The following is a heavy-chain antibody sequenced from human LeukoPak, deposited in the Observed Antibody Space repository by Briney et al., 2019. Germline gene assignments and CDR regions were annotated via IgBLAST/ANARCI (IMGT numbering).Heavy chain of an antibody. J-gene: IGHJ3*02. Sequence: QAGGSLRLSCVASGFTFDDFAMHWVRQAPGKGLEWVSGINWNSRTTGYADSVKGRFTISRENAKNSLYLQMNSLRAGDTAVYYCANSKGGGNAFDIWGQGTMVTVSS. V-gene: IGHV3-9*01. CDR2: INWNSRTT. D-gene: IGHD2/OR15-2a*01. CDR3: ANSKGGGNAFDI. CDR1: GFTFDDFA.